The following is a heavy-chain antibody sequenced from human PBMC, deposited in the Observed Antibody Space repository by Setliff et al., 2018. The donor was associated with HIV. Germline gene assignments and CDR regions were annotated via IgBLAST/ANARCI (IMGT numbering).Heavy chain of an antibody. V-gene: IGHV4-4*09. CDR3: ARSPRIGVAGEFEY. Sequence: PSETLSLTCTVSGGSISSYYWSWIRQPPGKGLEWIGYIYTSGSVNYNPSLNRRVTISVDTSKNQFSLKVNSVTAADTAVYYCARSPRIGVAGEFEYWGQGTLVTVA. J-gene: IGHJ4*02. CDR1: GGSISSYY. D-gene: IGHD6-19*01. CDR2: IYTSGSV.